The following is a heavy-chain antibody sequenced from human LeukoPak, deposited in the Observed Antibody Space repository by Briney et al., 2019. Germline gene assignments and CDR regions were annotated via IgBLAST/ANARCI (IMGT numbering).Heavy chain of an antibody. J-gene: IGHJ4*02. D-gene: IGHD3-10*01. CDR1: GFTVSSNY. V-gene: IGHV3-53*01. Sequence: GGSLRLSCAASGFTVSSNYMSWVRQAPGKGLEWVSVIYSGGSTYYADSVKGRFTISRHNSKNTLYLQMNSLRAEDTAVYYCARDMVRGVIIRGIDYWGQGTLVTVSS. CDR2: IYSGGST. CDR3: ARDMVRGVIIRGIDY.